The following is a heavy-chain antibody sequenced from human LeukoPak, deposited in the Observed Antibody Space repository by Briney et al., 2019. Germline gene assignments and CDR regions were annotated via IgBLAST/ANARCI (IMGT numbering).Heavy chain of an antibody. J-gene: IGHJ4*02. V-gene: IGHV3-30*18. CDR3: ANPNYYDSSGHYYFNY. CDR2: ISYDGSNK. CDR1: GFTSSSYG. Sequence: GGSLRLSCAASGFTSSSYGMHWVRQAPGKGLEWVAVISYDGSNKYYADSVKGRFTISRDNSKNTLYLQMNSLRAEDTAVYYCANPNYYDSSGHYYFNYWGQGTLVTVSS. D-gene: IGHD3-22*01.